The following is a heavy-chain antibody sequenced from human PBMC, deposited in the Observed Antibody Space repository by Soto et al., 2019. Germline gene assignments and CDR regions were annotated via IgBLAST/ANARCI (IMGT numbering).Heavy chain of an antibody. Sequence: GASVKVSCKASGYTFTSYAMHWVRQAPGQRLEWMGWINAGNGNTKYSQKFQGRVTITRDTSASTAYMELSSLRSEDTAVYYCARDRRGYSGYDFGDWFDPWGQGTLVTVSS. CDR2: INAGNGNT. CDR3: ARDRRGYSGYDFGDWFDP. V-gene: IGHV1-3*01. CDR1: GYTFTSYA. J-gene: IGHJ5*02. D-gene: IGHD5-12*01.